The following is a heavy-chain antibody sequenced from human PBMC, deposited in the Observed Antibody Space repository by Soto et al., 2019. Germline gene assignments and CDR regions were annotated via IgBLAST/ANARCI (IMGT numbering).Heavy chain of an antibody. Sequence: EVQLVESGGGLVQPGGSLRLSCAASGFTFSSYSMHWVRQAPGKGLEYVSAISSNGGTTSYANSVKGRFTISRDNSKNMLCLQMGSLRAEVRDVYYCGGYSGDGIWSSGQGTLVNVSS. CDR1: GFTFSSYS. CDR3: GGYSGDGIWS. CDR2: ISSNGGTT. V-gene: IGHV3-64*01. D-gene: IGHD1-26*01. J-gene: IGHJ5*02.